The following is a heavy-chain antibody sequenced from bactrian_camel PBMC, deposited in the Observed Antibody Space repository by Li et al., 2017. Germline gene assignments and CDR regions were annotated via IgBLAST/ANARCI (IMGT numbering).Heavy chain of an antibody. CDR3: AKGRPRLGLVAADLD. CDR2: VDSRGTA. Sequence: HVQLVESGGGSVQPGGSLRLSCEFSGNTNADYCMGWYRQTPGKEKEGVAVVDSRGTASYGESAKGRFTISRDNAKNTLYLQLDSLGTEDTATYYCAKGRPRLGLVAADLDRGQGTQVTVS. CDR1: GNTNADYC. D-gene: IGHD7*01. J-gene: IGHJ4*01. V-gene: IGHV3S53*01.